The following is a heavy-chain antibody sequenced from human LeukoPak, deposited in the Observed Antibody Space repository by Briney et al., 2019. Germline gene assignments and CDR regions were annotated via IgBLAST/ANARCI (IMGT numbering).Heavy chain of an antibody. Sequence: SETLSLTCTVSGGSISTTGYYWAWIRQPPGKGLEWIGYIYYSGSTNYNPSLKSRVTISVDTSKNQFSLKLSSVTAADTAVYYCVRVMLGTPNWFDPWGQGTLVTVSS. J-gene: IGHJ5*02. CDR3: VRVMLGTPNWFDP. V-gene: IGHV4-61*08. CDR1: GGSISTTGYY. D-gene: IGHD3-10*02. CDR2: IYYSGST.